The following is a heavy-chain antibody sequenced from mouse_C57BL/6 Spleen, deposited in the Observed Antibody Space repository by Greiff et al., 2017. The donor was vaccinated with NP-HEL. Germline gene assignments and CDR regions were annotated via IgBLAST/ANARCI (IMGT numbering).Heavy chain of an antibody. Sequence: EVQLVESGGGLVKPGGSLKLSCAASGFTFSDYGMHWVRQAPEQGLEWVAYISSGSSTIYYADTVKGRFTLSRDNAKNTPFLQMTRLRSEYTAKYYCARPRCYSNYEWFAYWGQGTLVTVSA. V-gene: IGHV5-17*01. CDR1: GFTFSDYG. CDR3: ARPRCYSNYEWFAY. CDR2: ISSGSSTI. D-gene: IGHD2-5*01. J-gene: IGHJ3*01.